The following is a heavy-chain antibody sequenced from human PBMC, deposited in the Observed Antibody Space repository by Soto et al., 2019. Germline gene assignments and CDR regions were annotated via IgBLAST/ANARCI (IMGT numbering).Heavy chain of an antibody. J-gene: IGHJ6*02. CDR1: GGSISSYY. D-gene: IGHD3-22*01. Sequence: NPSETLSLTCTVSGGSISSYYWSWIRQPPGKGLEWIGYIYYSGSTNYNPSLKSRVTISVDTSKNQFSLKLSSVTAADTAVYYCARATGVDYYDSSGSRYYYYYGMDVWGQGTTVTVSS. V-gene: IGHV4-59*01. CDR2: IYYSGST. CDR3: ARATGVDYYDSSGSRYYYYYGMDV.